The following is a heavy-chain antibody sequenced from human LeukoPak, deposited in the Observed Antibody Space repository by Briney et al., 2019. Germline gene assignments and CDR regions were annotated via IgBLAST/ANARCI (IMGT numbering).Heavy chain of an antibody. CDR2: INAGNGNT. Sequence: ASVKVSCKASGYTFTSYAMHWVRQAPGQRLGWMGWINAGNGNTKYSQKFQGRVTITRDTSASTAYMELSSLRSEDTAVYYCARFGVATIDPYYYGMDVWGQGTTVTVSS. J-gene: IGHJ6*02. CDR3: ARFGVATIDPYYYGMDV. D-gene: IGHD5-12*01. V-gene: IGHV1-3*01. CDR1: GYTFTSYA.